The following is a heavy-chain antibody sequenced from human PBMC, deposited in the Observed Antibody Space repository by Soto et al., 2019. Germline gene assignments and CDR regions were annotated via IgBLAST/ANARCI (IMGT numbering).Heavy chain of an antibody. CDR1: GYTFTSYG. V-gene: IGHV1-18*01. CDR2: ISAYNGNT. J-gene: IGHJ4*02. D-gene: IGHD1-20*01. Sequence: QVQLVQSGAEVKKPGASVKVSCKASGYTFTSYGISWVRQAPGQGLEWMGWISAYNGNTNYAQKLQGRVTMTPDTSSSTAYMEMRSLRSEVTSLYYCARDWAIAGSFDYWGQGTLATVSS. CDR3: ARDWAIAGSFDY.